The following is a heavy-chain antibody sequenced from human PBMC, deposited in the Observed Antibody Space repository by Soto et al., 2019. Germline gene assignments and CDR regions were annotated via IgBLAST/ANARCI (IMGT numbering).Heavy chain of an antibody. CDR1: GFSFGNYD. Sequence: EVQVLESGGGLIQPGGSLRLSCAASGFSFGNYDMSWVRQAPGEGLEWVAGVRGSGNPNYSSGTAHYADSFQGRFIISRDNSENTVYLHMNSLRAEDTAVYYCATISWSGGRFGGYWGQGALVTVTS. J-gene: IGHJ4*02. CDR3: ATISWSGGRFGGY. V-gene: IGHV3-23*01. CDR2: VRGSGNPNYSSGTA. D-gene: IGHD6-19*01.